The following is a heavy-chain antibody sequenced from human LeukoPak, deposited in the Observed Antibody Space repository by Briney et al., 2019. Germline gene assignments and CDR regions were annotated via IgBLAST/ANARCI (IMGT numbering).Heavy chain of an antibody. CDR1: GFTFSSYS. CDR3: ARRSRILGYCSSTSCKDAFDI. J-gene: IGHJ3*02. D-gene: IGHD2-2*01. V-gene: IGHV3-48*04. Sequence: GGSLRLSCAASGFTFSSYSMNWVRQAPGKGLEWVSYISSSSSTIYYADSVKGRFTISRDNAKNSLYLQMNSLRAEDTAVYYCARRSRILGYCSSTSCKDAFDIWGQGTMVTVSS. CDR2: ISSSSSTI.